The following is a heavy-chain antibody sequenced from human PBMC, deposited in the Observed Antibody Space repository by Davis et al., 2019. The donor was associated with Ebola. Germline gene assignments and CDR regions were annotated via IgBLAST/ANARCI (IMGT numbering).Heavy chain of an antibody. Sequence: PSETLSLTCTVSGGSISSYYWSWIRQPPGKGLEWIGYIYYSGSTNYNPSLKSRVTISVDTSKNQFSLKLSSVTAADTAVYYCARGGAATIFGVDVYYYYGMDVWGQGTTVTVSS. CDR3: ARGGAATIFGVDVYYYYGMDV. J-gene: IGHJ6*02. D-gene: IGHD3-3*01. CDR1: GGSISSYY. CDR2: IYYSGST. V-gene: IGHV4-59*01.